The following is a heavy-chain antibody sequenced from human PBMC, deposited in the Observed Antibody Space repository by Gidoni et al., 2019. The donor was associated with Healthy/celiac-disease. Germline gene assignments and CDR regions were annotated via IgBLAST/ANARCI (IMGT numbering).Heavy chain of an antibody. CDR3: ASTYSSSSLSPGGAFDI. CDR1: GGSISSYY. Sequence: QVQLQESGPGLVKPSETLSLTCTVSGGSISSYYWSWIRQPPGKGLEWIGYIYYSGSTNYNPSLKSRVTISVDTSKNQFSLKLSSVTAADTAVYYCASTYSSSSLSPGGAFDIWGQGTMVTVSS. V-gene: IGHV4-59*08. J-gene: IGHJ3*02. D-gene: IGHD6-13*01. CDR2: IYYSGST.